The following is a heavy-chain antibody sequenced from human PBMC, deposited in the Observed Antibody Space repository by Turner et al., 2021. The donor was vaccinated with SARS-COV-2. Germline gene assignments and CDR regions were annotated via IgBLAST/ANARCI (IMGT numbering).Heavy chain of an antibody. CDR2: NSGST. V-gene: IGHV4-39*01. CDR1: GCCISSSSYY. D-gene: IGHD3-3*01. Sequence: QLQLQVSVPGLVKPSESLSLTCTVSGCCISSSSYYWCRIRQPPGQGRDWIGSNSGSTYYNPSSKSRVNIYVDTSKNQFSLKLSSVTAADTAVYYCAKQRGGLVVTIFGVVPYPWFDPWGQGTLVTVSS. J-gene: IGHJ5*02. CDR3: AKQRGGLVVTIFGVVPYPWFDP.